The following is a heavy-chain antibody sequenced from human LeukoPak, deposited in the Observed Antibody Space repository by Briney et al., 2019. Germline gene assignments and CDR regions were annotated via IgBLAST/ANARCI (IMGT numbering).Heavy chain of an antibody. Sequence: ASVKVSCKASGYTFTGYYMHWVRQAPGQGLEWMGWINPNSGGTNYAQKFQGRVTMTRDTSISTAYMELSRPRSDDTAVYYCARAPAEAYYYDSSGYYPDYWGQGTLVTVSS. CDR2: INPNSGGT. CDR3: ARAPAEAYYYDSSGYYPDY. V-gene: IGHV1-2*02. J-gene: IGHJ4*02. CDR1: GYTFTGYY. D-gene: IGHD3-22*01.